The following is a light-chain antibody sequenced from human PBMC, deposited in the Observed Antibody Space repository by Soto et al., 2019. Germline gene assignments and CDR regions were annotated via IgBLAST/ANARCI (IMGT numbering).Light chain of an antibody. CDR1: QSVDKY. CDR3: QQRHMWPIT. V-gene: IGKV3-11*01. CDR2: DAS. J-gene: IGKJ5*01. Sequence: EIVMTQSPATLSLSPGERATLSCRASQSVDKYLVWYQQKPGQAPRLLIYDASNRATGIPARFSGSGSGTDFTLTISSLEPEDFAVYYCQQRHMWPITFGQGTRLEIK.